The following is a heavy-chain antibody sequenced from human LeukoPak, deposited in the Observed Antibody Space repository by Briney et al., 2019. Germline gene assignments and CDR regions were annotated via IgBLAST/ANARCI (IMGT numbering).Heavy chain of an antibody. CDR1: GTSISRTSYY. Sequence: SETLSLTCTVSGTSISRTSYYWGWIRHPPGKGLEWFATIYYSVSSESTSYNPSLKSRVTISVDTSKSQLSLKLMSVTAADAAVYYCARHTRVGLGVRWGQGTLVTVSS. V-gene: IGHV4-39*01. J-gene: IGHJ4*02. D-gene: IGHD3-16*01. CDR3: ARHTRVGLGVR. CDR2: IYYSVSSEST.